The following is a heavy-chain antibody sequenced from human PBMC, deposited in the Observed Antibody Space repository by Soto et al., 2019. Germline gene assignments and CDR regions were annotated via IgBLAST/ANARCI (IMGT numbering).Heavy chain of an antibody. CDR2: ISYDGSNK. J-gene: IGHJ6*02. CDR3: AEAEGMDV. V-gene: IGHV3-30-3*01. Sequence: PGGSLRLSCAASGFTFSSYAMSWVRQAPGKGLEWVAVISYDGSNKYYADSVKGRFTISRDNSKNTLYLQMNSLRAEDTAVYYCAEAEGMDVWGQGTTVTVSS. CDR1: GFTFSSYA.